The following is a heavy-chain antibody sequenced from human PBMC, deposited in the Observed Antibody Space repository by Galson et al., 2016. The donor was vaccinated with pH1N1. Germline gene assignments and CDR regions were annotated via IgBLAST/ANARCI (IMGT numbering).Heavy chain of an antibody. Sequence: TLSLTCTVSGGSISSGSYYWSWIRQPAGKGLEWIEYIYTSGSTNYNPSLKSRVIISVDTSKNQFSLKLSSVTAADTAVYYCARVVTWGNMGDWFDPWGQGTLVTVSS. CDR1: GGSISSGSYY. D-gene: IGHD2-21*02. CDR3: ARVVTWGNMGDWFDP. CDR2: IYTSGST. V-gene: IGHV4-61*09. J-gene: IGHJ5*02.